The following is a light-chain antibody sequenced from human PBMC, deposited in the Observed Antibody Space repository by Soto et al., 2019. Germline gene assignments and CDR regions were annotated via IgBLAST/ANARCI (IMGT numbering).Light chain of an antibody. CDR1: QSVSSSS. CDR2: GAS. CDR3: QWYGSSPTYT. V-gene: IGKV3-20*01. Sequence: EMVLTQSPGTLSLSPGERATLSCSARQSVSSSSLAWYQQKPGQAPRLLIYGASSRPTGIPDRFSGRGPGKDFTVTISRLEPEGFAGYYCQWYGSSPTYTFGQGTKLEIK. J-gene: IGKJ2*01.